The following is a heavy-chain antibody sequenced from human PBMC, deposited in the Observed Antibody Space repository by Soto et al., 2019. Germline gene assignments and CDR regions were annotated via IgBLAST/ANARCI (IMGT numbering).Heavy chain of an antibody. CDR1: EFTFSDHF. J-gene: IGHJ2*01. CDR2: VKTRARGYAT. CDR3: ASPNPAGDALPDRHFDF. Sequence: PGGSLRLSCAASEFTFSDHFMDWVRKAPRKELEWVGRVKTRARGYATQYSASVEGRFTVSRDDSENSFYLQMKTLTTDDTAVYYCASPNPAGDALPDRHFDFWRRGPRVTV. V-gene: IGHV3-72*01. D-gene: IGHD6-13*01.